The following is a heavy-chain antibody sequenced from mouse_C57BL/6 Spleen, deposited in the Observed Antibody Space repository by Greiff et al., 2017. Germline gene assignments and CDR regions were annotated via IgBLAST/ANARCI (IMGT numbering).Heavy chain of an antibody. CDR1: GYTFTSYG. J-gene: IGHJ3*01. D-gene: IGHD1-1*01. Sequence: QVQLQQSGAELARPGASVKLSCKASGYTFTSYGISWVKQRTGQGLEWIGEIYPRSGNTYYNEKFKGKATLTADKSSSTAYMALRSLTSEDSAVYFCAREEDYYGSSHAWFAYWGQGTLVTVSA. V-gene: IGHV1-81*01. CDR3: AREEDYYGSSHAWFAY. CDR2: IYPRSGNT.